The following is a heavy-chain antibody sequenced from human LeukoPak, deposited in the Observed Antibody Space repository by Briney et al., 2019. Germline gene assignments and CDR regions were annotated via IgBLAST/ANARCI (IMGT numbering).Heavy chain of an antibody. J-gene: IGHJ6*04. D-gene: IGHD3-10*01. Sequence: GGSLRLSCAASGFTFSDHYMSWIRQAPGKGLEWVSYISSSSSYTNYADSVKGRFTISRDNAKNSLYLQMNSLRAEDTAVYYCARDRGVLWFGDLYGMDVWGKGTTVTVSS. CDR1: GFTFSDHY. CDR2: ISSSSSYT. CDR3: ARDRGVLWFGDLYGMDV. V-gene: IGHV3-11*06.